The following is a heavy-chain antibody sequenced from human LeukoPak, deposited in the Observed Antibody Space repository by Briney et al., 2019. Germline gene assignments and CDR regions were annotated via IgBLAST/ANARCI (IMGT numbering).Heavy chain of an antibody. CDR1: GGSISSYY. Sequence: SETLSLTCTVSGGSISSYYWSWIRQPAGKGLEWIGRIYTSGSTNYNPSLKSRVTMSVDTSKNQFSLKLGSVTAADTAVYYCARDPGNDYVWGSYRYTPWYFDLWGRGTLVTVSS. CDR2: IYTSGST. D-gene: IGHD3-16*02. CDR3: ARDPGNDYVWGSYRYTPWYFDL. J-gene: IGHJ2*01. V-gene: IGHV4-4*07.